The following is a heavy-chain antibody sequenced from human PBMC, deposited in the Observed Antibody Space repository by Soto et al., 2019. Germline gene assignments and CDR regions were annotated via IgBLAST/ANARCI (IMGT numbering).Heavy chain of an antibody. V-gene: IGHV4-30-4*01. CDR2: IYYSGST. CDR1: GGSISSGDYY. Sequence: LSLTCTVSGGSISSGDYYWSWIRQPPGKGLEWIGYIYYSGSTYYNPSLKSRVTISVDTSKNQFSLKLSSVTAADTAVYYCARGGLPKLRYFDWSPAVWFDPWGQGTLVT. CDR3: ARGGLPKLRYFDWSPAVWFDP. J-gene: IGHJ5*02. D-gene: IGHD3-9*01.